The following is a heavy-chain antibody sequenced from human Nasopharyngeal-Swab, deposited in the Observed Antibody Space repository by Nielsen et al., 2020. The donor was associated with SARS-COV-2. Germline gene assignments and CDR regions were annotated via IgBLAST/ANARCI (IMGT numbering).Heavy chain of an antibody. CDR2: FDPEDGET. Sequence: ASVKVSCKASGYTFTSYYMHWVRQAPGKGLEWMGGFDPEDGETIYAQKFQGRVTMTEDTSTDTAYMELSSLRSEDTAVYYCATGSIFGVVNPAYWGQGTLVTVSS. CDR3: ATGSIFGVVNPAY. CDR1: GYTFTSYY. J-gene: IGHJ4*02. D-gene: IGHD3-3*01. V-gene: IGHV1-24*01.